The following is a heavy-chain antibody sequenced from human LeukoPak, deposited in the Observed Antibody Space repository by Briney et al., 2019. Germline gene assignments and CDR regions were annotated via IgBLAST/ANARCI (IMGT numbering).Heavy chain of an antibody. J-gene: IGHJ3*02. CDR2: ISAYNGNT. Sequence: ASVKVSCKASGYTFTSYGISWVRQAPGQGLEWMGWISAYNGNTNYAQKLQGRVTMTTDTSTSTAYMELRSLRSDDTAVYYCARDRYYYGSGSRNAFDIWGQGTMVTVSS. CDR3: ARDRYYYGSGSRNAFDI. V-gene: IGHV1-18*01. D-gene: IGHD3-10*01. CDR1: GYTFTSYG.